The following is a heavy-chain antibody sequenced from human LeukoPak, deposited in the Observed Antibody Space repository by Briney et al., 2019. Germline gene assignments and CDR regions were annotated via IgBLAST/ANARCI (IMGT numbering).Heavy chain of an antibody. CDR1: GGTFSSYA. Sequence: SVKVSCKASGGTFSSYAISWVRQAPGQGLEWMGGIIPIFGTANYAQKFQGRVTITADKSTSTAYMELSSLRSEDTAVYYCASVAAAGTAGDYWGQGTLVTVSS. J-gene: IGHJ4*02. D-gene: IGHD6-13*01. V-gene: IGHV1-69*06. CDR2: IIPIFGTA. CDR3: ASVAAAGTAGDY.